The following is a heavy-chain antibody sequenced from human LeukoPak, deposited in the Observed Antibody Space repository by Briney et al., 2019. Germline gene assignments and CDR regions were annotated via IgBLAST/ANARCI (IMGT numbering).Heavy chain of an antibody. CDR1: GFTFSSYS. J-gene: IGHJ4*02. D-gene: IGHD6-19*01. Sequence: PGGSLRLSCAASGFTFSSYSMNWVRQAPGKGLEWVSYISSSSSTIYYADSVKGRFTISRDNAKNSLYLQMNSLRAEDTAVYYCARDSSLRSAVAGYDYWGQGTLVTVSS. V-gene: IGHV3-48*01. CDR2: ISSSSSTI. CDR3: ARDSSLRSAVAGYDY.